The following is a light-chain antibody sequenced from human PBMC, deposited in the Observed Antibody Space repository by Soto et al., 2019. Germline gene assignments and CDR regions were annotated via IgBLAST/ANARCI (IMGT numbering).Light chain of an antibody. V-gene: IGKV1-39*01. CDR2: AAS. CDR3: NQNYRVRHWT. Sequence: DIQMTQSPSSLSASVGDRVAITCRASQSISNYLDWYQVKPGKPPKLLIYAASSLQSGVPSRFSGSGSGTDITLTISSLQAEDFATYYCNQNYRVRHWTFGQGTKVDIK. J-gene: IGKJ1*01. CDR1: QSISNY.